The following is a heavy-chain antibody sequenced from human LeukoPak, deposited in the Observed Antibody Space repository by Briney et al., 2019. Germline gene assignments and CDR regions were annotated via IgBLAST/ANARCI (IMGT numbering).Heavy chain of an antibody. J-gene: IGHJ6*02. D-gene: IGHD5-24*01. Sequence: GGSLRLSCAASGFTFSGFAMTWVRQAPGKGLVWVSRINSDGSSTTYADSVKGRFTISRDNAKNTLYLQMNSLRAEDTAVYYCARGWLYGMDVWGQGTTVTVSS. V-gene: IGHV3-74*01. CDR1: GFTFSGFA. CDR3: ARGWLYGMDV. CDR2: INSDGSST.